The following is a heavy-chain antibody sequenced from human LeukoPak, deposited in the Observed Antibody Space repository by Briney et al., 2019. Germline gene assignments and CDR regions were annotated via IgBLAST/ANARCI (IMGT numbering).Heavy chain of an antibody. Sequence: GRSLRLSCAASGFTFSSYGMHWVRQAPGKGLEWVAVIWYDGSNKYYADSAKGRFTISRDNSKNTLYLQMNSLRAEDTAVYYCAKDRRVAMVPTFTDYWGQGTLVTVSS. D-gene: IGHD5-18*01. V-gene: IGHV3-33*06. CDR1: GFTFSSYG. CDR2: IWYDGSNK. CDR3: AKDRRVAMVPTFTDY. J-gene: IGHJ4*02.